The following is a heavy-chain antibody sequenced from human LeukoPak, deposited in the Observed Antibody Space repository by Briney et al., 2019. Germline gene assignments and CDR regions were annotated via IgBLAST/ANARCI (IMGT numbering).Heavy chain of an antibody. CDR3: ARGRRGSYYGPGYWFDP. CDR1: GYTFTSYD. J-gene: IGHJ5*02. CDR2: MNPNSGNT. V-gene: IGHV1-8*03. Sequence: ASVKVSCKASGYTFTSYDINWVRQATGQGLEWMGWMNPNSGNTGYAQKFQGRVTITADESTSTAYMELSSLRSEDTAVYYCARGRRGSYYGPGYWFDPWGQGTLVTVSS. D-gene: IGHD1-26*01.